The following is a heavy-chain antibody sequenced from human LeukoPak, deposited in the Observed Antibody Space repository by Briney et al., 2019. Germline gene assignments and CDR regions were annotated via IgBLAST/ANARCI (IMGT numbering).Heavy chain of an antibody. CDR2: IKQDSSEE. CDR1: GFTFTTYW. V-gene: IGHV3-7*01. J-gene: IGHJ4*02. Sequence: GGSLRLSCAASGFTFTTYWMMWVRQAPGKGLEWVAKIKQDSSEEYYVDSVRGRFTISRDNAKNSVYLQMNSLRAEDTAVYYCAKGGVPVVSPAVNWGQGTLVTVSS. CDR3: AKGGVPVVSPAVN. D-gene: IGHD2-2*01.